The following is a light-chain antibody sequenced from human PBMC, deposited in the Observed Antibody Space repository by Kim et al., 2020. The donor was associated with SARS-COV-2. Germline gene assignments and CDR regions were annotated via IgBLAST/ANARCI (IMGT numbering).Light chain of an antibody. J-gene: IGKJ1*01. CDR1: QSVSSD. CDR3: QQYNNWWT. Sequence: VMTQSPATLSVSPGERATLSCRASQSVSSDLAWYQQKPGQAPRLLIYDASIRATDIPARFSGSGSGTEFTLTISSLQSEDFAVYYCQQYNNWWTFGQGTKVDIK. CDR2: DAS. V-gene: IGKV3-15*01.